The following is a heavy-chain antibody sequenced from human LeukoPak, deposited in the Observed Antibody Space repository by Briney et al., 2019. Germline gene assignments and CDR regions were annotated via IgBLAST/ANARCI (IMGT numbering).Heavy chain of an antibody. CDR3: ARGRGYSYVLDY. CDR1: GGSFSGYY. J-gene: IGHJ4*02. CDR2: INHSGST. V-gene: IGHV4-34*01. Sequence: PSETLSLTCAVYGGSFSGYYWSWIRQPLGKGLEWIGEINHSGSTNYNPSLKSRVTISVDTSKNQFSLKLSSVTAADTAVYYCARGRGYSYVLDYWGQGTLVTVSS. D-gene: IGHD5-18*01.